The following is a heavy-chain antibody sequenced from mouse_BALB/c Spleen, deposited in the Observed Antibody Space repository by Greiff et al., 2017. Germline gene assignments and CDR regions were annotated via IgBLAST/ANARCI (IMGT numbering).Heavy chain of an antibody. CDR1: GFTFTDYY. CDR3: AGNYFDY. J-gene: IGHJ2*01. Sequence: EVKLEESGGGLVQPGGSLRLSCATSGFTFTDYYMSWVRQPPGKELEWLGFIRNKANGYTTEYSASVKGRFTISRDNSQSILYLQMNTLRAEDSATYYCAGNYFDYWGQGTTLTVSS. V-gene: IGHV7-3*02. CDR2: IRNKANGYTT.